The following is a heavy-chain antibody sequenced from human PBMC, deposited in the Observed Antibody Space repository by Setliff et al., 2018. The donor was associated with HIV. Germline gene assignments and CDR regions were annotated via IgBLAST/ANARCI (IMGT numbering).Heavy chain of an antibody. CDR1: GDSVNDRSYF. Sequence: PSETLSLTCTVSGDSVNDRSYFWGWIRQPPGKKLEWIGYIHSSGSTIYSASLKSRVSISVDTSKNQVSLRLSSVTAADTAVYHCSRGSYYMDVWGKGTTVTVSS. D-gene: IGHD3-16*01. J-gene: IGHJ6*03. CDR3: SRGSYYMDV. V-gene: IGHV4-61*05. CDR2: IHSSGST.